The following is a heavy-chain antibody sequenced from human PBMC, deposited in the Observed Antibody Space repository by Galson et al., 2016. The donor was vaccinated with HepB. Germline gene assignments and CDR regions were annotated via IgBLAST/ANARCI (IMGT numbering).Heavy chain of an antibody. Sequence: SETLSLTCTVSGGSISSYYWTWIRQPPGKGLEWIGYIYYSGAPNYNPSLKSRVTISVDTSKNQFSLKPSSVTAADTAVYYCAREDYDGNGLDYWGQGTLVTVSS. V-gene: IGHV4-59*01. D-gene: IGHD4-23*01. CDR2: IYYSGAP. CDR3: AREDYDGNGLDY. CDR1: GGSISSYY. J-gene: IGHJ4*02.